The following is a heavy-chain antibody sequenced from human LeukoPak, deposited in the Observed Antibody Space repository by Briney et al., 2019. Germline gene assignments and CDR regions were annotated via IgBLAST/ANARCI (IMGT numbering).Heavy chain of an antibody. Sequence: GASVKVSCKASGYTFTAYYMHWVRQAPGQGLEWMGWINPNTGGTSYAQKFQGRVTMTRDTSISTAYMELSRLRSDDTAVYYCARWIQLSFPFDYWGQGTLVTVSS. CDR3: ARWIQLSFPFDY. V-gene: IGHV1-2*02. D-gene: IGHD5-18*01. CDR2: INPNTGGT. CDR1: GYTFTAYY. J-gene: IGHJ4*02.